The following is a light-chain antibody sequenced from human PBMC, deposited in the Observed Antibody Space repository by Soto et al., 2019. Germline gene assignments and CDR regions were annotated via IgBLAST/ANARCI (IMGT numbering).Light chain of an antibody. J-gene: IGLJ3*02. Sequence: QAVVTQEPSLTVSPGGTVTLTCASSAGAVTSGYYPNWFQQKPGQAPRALIYLTTNKHSWTPARFSGSLLGGKAALTLSGVQPEDEAEYYCLLYYGGAGVFGGGTTLTVL. CDR3: LLYYGGAGV. V-gene: IGLV7-43*01. CDR2: LTT. CDR1: AGAVTSGYY.